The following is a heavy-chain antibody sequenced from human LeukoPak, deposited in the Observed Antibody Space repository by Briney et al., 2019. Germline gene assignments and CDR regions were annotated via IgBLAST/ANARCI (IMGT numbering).Heavy chain of an antibody. J-gene: IGHJ6*02. CDR2: INPNSGGT. CDR3: ARDSRPYGSGSYYYGMDV. CDR1: GYTFTGYY. Sequence: ASVKVSCKASGYTFTGYYMHWVRQAPGQGLEWMGWINPNSGGTNYAQKFQGRVTMTRATSISTAYMELSRLRSADTAVYCCARDSRPYGSGSYYYGMDVWGQGTTVTVSS. D-gene: IGHD3-10*01. V-gene: IGHV1-2*02.